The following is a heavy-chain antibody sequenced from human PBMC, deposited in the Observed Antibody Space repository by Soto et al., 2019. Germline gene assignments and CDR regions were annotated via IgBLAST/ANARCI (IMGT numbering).Heavy chain of an antibody. Sequence: SVKVSCKASAGTFSSYAISWVRQAPGQGLEWMGGIIPIFGTANYAQKFQGRVTITADKSTSTAYMELSSLRSEDTAVYYCARGPWYSDYSFDYWGQGTLVTVSS. V-gene: IGHV1-69*06. CDR3: ARGPWYSDYSFDY. D-gene: IGHD3-3*01. CDR2: IIPIFGTA. CDR1: AGTFSSYA. J-gene: IGHJ4*02.